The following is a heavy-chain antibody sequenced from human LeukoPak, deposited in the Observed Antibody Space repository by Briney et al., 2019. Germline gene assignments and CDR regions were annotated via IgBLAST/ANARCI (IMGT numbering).Heavy chain of an antibody. CDR3: AKRVGTYSSSWYLDY. Sequence: GGSLRLSCAASGFTFSSFAMSWVRQAPGKGLEWVSLVSGGGESTYYAASVKGRFTVSRDSSKNTLYLQMNSLRAEDTAVYYCAKRVGTYSSSWYLDYRGQGTLVTVSS. D-gene: IGHD6-13*01. J-gene: IGHJ4*02. CDR1: GFTFSSFA. V-gene: IGHV3-23*01. CDR2: VSGGGEST.